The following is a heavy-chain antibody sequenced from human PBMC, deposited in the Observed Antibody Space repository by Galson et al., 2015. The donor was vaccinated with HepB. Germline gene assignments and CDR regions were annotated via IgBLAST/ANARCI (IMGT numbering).Heavy chain of an antibody. V-gene: IGHV3-7*03. J-gene: IGHJ4*02. D-gene: IGHD3-22*01. CDR3: AKESHLSSGWWFDY. CDR1: GFTFSSYW. CDR2: IKQDGSEK. Sequence: SLRLSCAASGFTFSSYWMSWVRQAPGKGLEWVANIKQDGSEKYYVDSVKGRFAISRDNAKNSLYLQMNSLRAEDTAVYYCAKESHLSSGWWFDYWGRGALVTVSS.